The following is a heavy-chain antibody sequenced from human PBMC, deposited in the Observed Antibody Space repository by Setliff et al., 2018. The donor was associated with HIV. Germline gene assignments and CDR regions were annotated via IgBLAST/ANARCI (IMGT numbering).Heavy chain of an antibody. D-gene: IGHD3-22*01. CDR2: IYYSGST. J-gene: IGHJ3*02. V-gene: IGHV4-61*03. CDR3: ARHGHFYDSSSSDAFDI. CDR1: GGSISSGGYY. Sequence: SETLSLTCTVSGGSISSGGYYWSWIRQHPGRGLEWIGYIYYSGSTNFNPSLESRLAMSVDMSKNHFSLKLRSVTAADTAVYYCARHGHFYDSSSSDAFDIWGHGTMVTVSS.